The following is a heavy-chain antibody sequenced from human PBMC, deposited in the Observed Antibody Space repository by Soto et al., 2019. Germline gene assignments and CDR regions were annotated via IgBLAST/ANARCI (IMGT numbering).Heavy chain of an antibody. CDR3: ARDALVYATNWFDP. CDR2: ISSSSSYI. Sequence: LRLSCAASGFTFSSYSMNWVRQAPGKGLEWVSSISSSSSYIYYADSLKGRFTISRDNAKNSLYLQMNSLRAEDTAVYYCARDALVYATNWFDPWGQGTLVTVSS. CDR1: GFTFSSYS. D-gene: IGHD2-8*01. J-gene: IGHJ5*02. V-gene: IGHV3-21*01.